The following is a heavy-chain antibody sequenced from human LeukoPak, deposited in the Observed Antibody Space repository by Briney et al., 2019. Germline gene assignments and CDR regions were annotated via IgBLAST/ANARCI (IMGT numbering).Heavy chain of an antibody. CDR2: ISYDGSNK. D-gene: IGHD2-2*01. J-gene: IGHJ4*02. CDR3: ARGDNIVVVPAAPDY. CDR1: GFTFSSYA. Sequence: GGSLRLSCAASGFTFSSYAMHWVRQAPGKGLEWVAVISYDGSNKYYPDSVKGRFTISRDNSKNTLYLQMNSLRAEDTAVYYCARGDNIVVVPAAPDYWGQGTLVTVSS. V-gene: IGHV3-30*04.